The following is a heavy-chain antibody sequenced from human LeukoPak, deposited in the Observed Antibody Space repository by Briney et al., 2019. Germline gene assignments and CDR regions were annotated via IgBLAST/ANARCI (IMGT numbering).Heavy chain of an antibody. CDR2: INWNGGST. D-gene: IGHD3-22*01. J-gene: IGHJ4*02. CDR1: GFTFDDYG. V-gene: IGHV3-20*04. CDR3: ARDRGKYYDSSGPFDH. Sequence: GGSLRLSCAASGFTFDDYGMSWVRQAPGKGLEWVSGINWNGGSTGYADSVKGRFTISRDNAKNSLYLQMNSLRAEDTALYYCARDRGKYYDSSGPFDHWGQGTLVTVSS.